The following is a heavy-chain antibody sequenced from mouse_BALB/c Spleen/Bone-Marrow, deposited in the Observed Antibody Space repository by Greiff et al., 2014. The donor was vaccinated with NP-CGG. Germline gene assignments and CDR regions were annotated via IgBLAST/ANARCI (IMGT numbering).Heavy chain of an antibody. J-gene: IGHJ2*01. CDR3: ARMITTRGFDY. CDR2: LNPSNGHT. D-gene: IGHD2-4*01. Sequence: QVQLQQSGAELLKPGTSVKLSCKAPGYTFTRYWMHWVKQRPGQGLEWIGELNPSNGHTNYNGKFKNKATVTVDKSSSTAYMQLSSLTSEDSAVYYCARMITTRGFDYWGRGTTLTVSS. V-gene: IGHV1S81*02. CDR1: GYTFTRYW.